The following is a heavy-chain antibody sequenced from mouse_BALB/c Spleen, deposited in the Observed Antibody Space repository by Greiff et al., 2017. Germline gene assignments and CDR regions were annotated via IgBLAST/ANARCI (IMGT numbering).Heavy chain of an antibody. CDR2: IYPGNSDT. J-gene: IGHJ4*01. Sequence: EVQLQESGTVLARPGASVKMSCKASGYTFTSNWMHWVKQRPGQGLEWIGAIYPGNSDTSYNQKFKGKAKLTAVTSTSTAYMELSSLTNEDSAVYYCTRMIPLYYAMDYWGQGTSVTVSS. D-gene: IGHD2-3*01. V-gene: IGHV1-5*01. CDR1: GYTFTSNW. CDR3: TRMIPLYYAMDY.